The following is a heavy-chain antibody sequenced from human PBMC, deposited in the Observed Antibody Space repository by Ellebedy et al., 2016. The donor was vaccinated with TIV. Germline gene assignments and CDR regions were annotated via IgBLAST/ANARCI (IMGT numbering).Heavy chain of an antibody. CDR2: ISYDGSNK. D-gene: IGHD6-13*01. J-gene: IGHJ4*02. V-gene: IGHV3-30*18. CDR3: AKARGVRVAAGTNPIGTPKGY. CDR1: GFTFSSYG. Sequence: GESLKISXAASGFTFSSYGIHWVRQAPGKGLEWVAVISYDGSNKYYADSVKGRFTISRDNSKNTLYLQMNSLRAEDTAVYYCAKARGVRVAAGTNPIGTPKGYWGQGTLVTVSS.